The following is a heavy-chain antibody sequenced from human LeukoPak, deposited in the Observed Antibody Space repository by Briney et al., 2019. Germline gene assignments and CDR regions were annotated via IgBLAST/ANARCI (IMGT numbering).Heavy chain of an antibody. CDR3: ARDRFEGYSNYVSDY. CDR1: GGSISSGSYY. J-gene: IGHJ4*02. CDR2: IYTSGST. V-gene: IGHV4-61*02. Sequence: SQTLSLTCTVSGGSISSGSYYWSWIRQPAGKGLEWIGRIYTSGSTNYNPSLKSRVTMSVDTSNNQFSLKLSSVTAADTAVYYCARDRFEGYSNYVSDYWSQGTLVTVSS. D-gene: IGHD4-11*01.